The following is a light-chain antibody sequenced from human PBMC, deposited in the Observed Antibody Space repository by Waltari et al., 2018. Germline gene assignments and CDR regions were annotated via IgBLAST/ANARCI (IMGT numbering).Light chain of an antibody. J-gene: IGLJ2*01. Sequence: QSALTQPASVSGSPGQSITISCTGTGSDVGSYVYFSWYQQHPGKGPKLMIFDVSNRPSGVSNRFSGSKSGNTASLTISGLQAEDEADYYCSSYTNSGTVIFGGGTKLTVL. CDR3: SSYTNSGTVI. CDR2: DVS. V-gene: IGLV2-14*03. CDR1: GSDVGSYVY.